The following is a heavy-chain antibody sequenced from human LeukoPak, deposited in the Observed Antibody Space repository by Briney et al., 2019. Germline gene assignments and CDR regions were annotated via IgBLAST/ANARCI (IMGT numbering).Heavy chain of an antibody. CDR3: ARGTPRRNWNDGWSFDN. CDR2: INPNSGGT. Sequence: GASVKVSCKASGYTFTGYYMHWVRQAPGQGLEWMGWINPNSGGTSYAQKFQGRVTMTRDTSISTAYMELSRLRSDDTAVYFCARGTPRRNWNDGWSFDNWGQGTLVTVSS. CDR1: GYTFTGYY. J-gene: IGHJ4*02. V-gene: IGHV1-2*02. D-gene: IGHD1-1*01.